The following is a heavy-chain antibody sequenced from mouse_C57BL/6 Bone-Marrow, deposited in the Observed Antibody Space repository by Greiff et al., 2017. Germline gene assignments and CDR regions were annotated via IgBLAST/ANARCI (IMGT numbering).Heavy chain of an antibody. J-gene: IGHJ4*01. CDR3: ARDLGDGYYYYYAMDY. CDR1: GFTFSSYA. D-gene: IGHD2-3*01. Sequence: EVKLVESGGGLVKPGGSLKLSCAASGFTFSSYAMSWVRQTPEKRLEWVATISDGGSYTYYPDNVKGRFTISRDNAKNNLYLQMSHLKSEDTAMYYCARDLGDGYYYYYAMDYWGQGTSVTVSS. V-gene: IGHV5-4*01. CDR2: ISDGGSYT.